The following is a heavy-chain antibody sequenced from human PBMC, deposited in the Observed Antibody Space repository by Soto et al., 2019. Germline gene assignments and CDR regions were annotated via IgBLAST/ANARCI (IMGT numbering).Heavy chain of an antibody. CDR2: INPNSGGA. V-gene: IGHV1-2*02. CDR3: ARSSALTISGVGGMDV. J-gene: IGHJ6*02. CDR1: GYSFTGYY. D-gene: IGHD3-3*01. Sequence: ASVKVSCKASGYSFTGYYIHWVRQAPGQGLERMGWINPNSGGANYAQKFQGRVTMTRDTSTTTAYMELSRLRSNDTAVFYCARSSALTISGVGGMDVWGQGATVTVS.